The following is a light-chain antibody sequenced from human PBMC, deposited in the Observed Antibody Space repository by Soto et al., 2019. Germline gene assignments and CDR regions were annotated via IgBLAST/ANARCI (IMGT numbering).Light chain of an antibody. J-gene: IGKJ5*01. V-gene: IGKV3-15*01. CDR3: QQRGDWPPIT. CDR2: AAS. CDR1: QSVSSN. Sequence: EIVMTQSPATLSVSPGERATLSCRASQSVSSNLAWYQQKPGQAPRLLIYAASTRATGIPARFSGSGSGTEFTLTISSLQSEDFAVYYCQQRGDWPPITFGQGTRLEIK.